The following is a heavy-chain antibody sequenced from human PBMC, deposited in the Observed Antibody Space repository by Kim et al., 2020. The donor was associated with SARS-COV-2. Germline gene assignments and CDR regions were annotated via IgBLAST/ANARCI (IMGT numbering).Heavy chain of an antibody. CDR3: ARVKPYGSGSYYLPY. Sequence: PKFQGRVTITRDTSASTAYMELSSLRSEDTAVYYCARVKPYGSGSYYLPYWGQGTLVTVSS. V-gene: IGHV1-3*01. D-gene: IGHD3-10*01. J-gene: IGHJ4*02.